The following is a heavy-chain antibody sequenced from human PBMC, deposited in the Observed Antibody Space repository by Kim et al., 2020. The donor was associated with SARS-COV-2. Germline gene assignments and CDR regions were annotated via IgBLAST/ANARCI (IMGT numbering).Heavy chain of an antibody. D-gene: IGHD3-16*02. J-gene: IGHJ4*02. CDR3: AKEITFGGVIVWGHFDY. Sequence: VKGRFTISRDNSKNTLYLQMNSLRAEDTAVYYCAKEITFGGVIVWGHFDYWGQGTLVTVSS. V-gene: IGHV3-23*01.